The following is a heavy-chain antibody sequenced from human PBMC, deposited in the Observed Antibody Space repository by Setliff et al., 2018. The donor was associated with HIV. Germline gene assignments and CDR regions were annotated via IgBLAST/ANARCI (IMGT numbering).Heavy chain of an antibody. Sequence: ASVKVSCKASGYTFTNYDISWVRQAPGQGLEWMGWITPYNGNRNYAQNLQDRVTMTTDTSTNTAYMELSSLRSDDTAVYYCARGGGYWFYNYGIDVWGQGTTVTVSS. J-gene: IGHJ6*02. D-gene: IGHD2-8*02. CDR3: ARGGGYWFYNYGIDV. CDR2: ITPYNGNR. CDR1: GYTFTNYD. V-gene: IGHV1-18*01.